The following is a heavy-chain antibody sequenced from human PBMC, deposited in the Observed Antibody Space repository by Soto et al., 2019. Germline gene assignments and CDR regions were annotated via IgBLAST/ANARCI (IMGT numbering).Heavy chain of an antibody. V-gene: IGHV1-46*01. J-gene: IGHJ4*02. CDR1: GYTFTSYD. D-gene: IGHD1-26*01. CDR3: ARDWELGY. Sequence: ASVKVSCKASGYTFTSYDINWVRQAPGQGLEWMGTISPSGDSTSYAQKFQGRVTMTRDTSTSTVYMDLSSLRSDDTAMYYCARDWELGYWGQGTLVTVSS. CDR2: ISPSGDST.